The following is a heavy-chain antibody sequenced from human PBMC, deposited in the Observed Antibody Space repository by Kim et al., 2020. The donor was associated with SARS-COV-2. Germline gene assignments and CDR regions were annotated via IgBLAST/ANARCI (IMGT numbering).Heavy chain of an antibody. Sequence: SVKVSCKASGGTFSSYAISWVRQAPGQGLEWMGGIIPIFGTANYAQKFQGRVTITADESTSTAYMELSSLRSEDTAVYYCARGDYDYVWAPLDYWGQGTLVTVSS. D-gene: IGHD3-16*01. CDR2: IIPIFGTA. V-gene: IGHV1-69*13. CDR3: ARGDYDYVWAPLDY. CDR1: GGTFSSYA. J-gene: IGHJ4*02.